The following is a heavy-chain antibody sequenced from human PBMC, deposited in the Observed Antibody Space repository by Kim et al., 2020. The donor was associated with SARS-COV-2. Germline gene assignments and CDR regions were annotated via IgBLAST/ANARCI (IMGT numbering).Heavy chain of an antibody. CDR3: AKDRWSIGWFDAFDI. D-gene: IGHD6-19*01. V-gene: IGHV3-23*01. Sequence: DSVKGRFTISRDNSKNTLYLQMNSLRAEDTAVYYCAKDRWSIGWFDAFDIWGQGTMVTVSS. J-gene: IGHJ3*02.